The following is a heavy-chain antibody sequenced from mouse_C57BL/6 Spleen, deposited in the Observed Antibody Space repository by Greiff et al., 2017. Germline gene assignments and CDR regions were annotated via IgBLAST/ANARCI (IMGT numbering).Heavy chain of an antibody. Sequence: VKVVESGAELARPGASVKLSCKASGYTFTSYGISWVKQRTGQGLEWIGEIYPRSGNTYYNEKFKGKATLTADKSSSTAYMELRSLTSEDSAVYFCARDYDYDGGYAMDYWGQGTSVTVSS. CDR3: ARDYDYDGGYAMDY. D-gene: IGHD2-4*01. J-gene: IGHJ4*01. V-gene: IGHV1-81*01. CDR1: GYTFTSYG. CDR2: IYPRSGNT.